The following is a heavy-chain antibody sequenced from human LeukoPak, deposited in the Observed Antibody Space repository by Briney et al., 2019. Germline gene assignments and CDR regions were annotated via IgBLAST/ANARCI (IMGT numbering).Heavy chain of an antibody. D-gene: IGHD5-18*01. CDR3: AGYSYGVRPS. CDR1: GDSVSSNSAA. Sequence: SQTLSLTCVISGDSVSSNSAAWNWIRQSPSRGLEWLGRTYYRSKWYNDYAVSVKSRITINPDTSKNQFSLHLNSMTPEDTAVYYCAGYSYGVRPSWGQGTLVTGSP. J-gene: IGHJ5*02. V-gene: IGHV6-1*01. CDR2: TYYRSKWYN.